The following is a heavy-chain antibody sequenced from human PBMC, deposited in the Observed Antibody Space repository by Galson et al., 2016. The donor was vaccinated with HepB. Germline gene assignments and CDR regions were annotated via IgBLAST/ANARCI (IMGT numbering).Heavy chain of an antibody. CDR3: ARGSYDSGSYSPGNWFDP. CDR1: GYSFTRYW. J-gene: IGHJ5*02. D-gene: IGHD3-10*01. V-gene: IGHV5-10-1*01. Sequence: QSGAEVKKPGESLRISCKGSGYSFTRYWINWVRQMPGKGLKWMGRIDPRPRDSYTNYSPSFQGHVTISADKSISTAYLQWSSLKASDTAMYYCARGSYDSGSYSPGNWFDPWGQGTLVTVSS. CDR2: IDPRPRDSYT.